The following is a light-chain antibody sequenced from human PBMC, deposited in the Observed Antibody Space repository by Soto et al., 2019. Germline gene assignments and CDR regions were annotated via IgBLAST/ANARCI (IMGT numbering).Light chain of an antibody. V-gene: IGKV3-20*01. CDR1: QSVSSSY. Sequence: EIVLTQSPGTLSLSPGERATLSCRASQSVSSSYLAWYQQKPGQAPRLLIYGASSRATGMPDRFTGSVSGTDFTLTISILEPEDFAVYYCQQYGSSPRIFTFGPGTKVDIK. J-gene: IGKJ3*01. CDR3: QQYGSSPRIFT. CDR2: GAS.